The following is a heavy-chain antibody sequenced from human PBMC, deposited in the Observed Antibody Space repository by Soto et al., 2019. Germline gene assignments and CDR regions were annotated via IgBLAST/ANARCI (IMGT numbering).Heavy chain of an antibody. D-gene: IGHD6-6*01. V-gene: IGHV1-2*04. CDR1: GYTFTGYY. CDR2: INPNSGGT. Sequence: ASVKVSCKASGYTFTGYYMHWVRQAPGQGLEWMGWINPNSGGTNYAQKFQGWVTMTRDTSISTVYMELSRLCSDDTAVYYCATAGHPTDYSCSYDFDYWGQGTLVTVSS. J-gene: IGHJ4*02. CDR3: ATAGHPTDYSCSYDFDY.